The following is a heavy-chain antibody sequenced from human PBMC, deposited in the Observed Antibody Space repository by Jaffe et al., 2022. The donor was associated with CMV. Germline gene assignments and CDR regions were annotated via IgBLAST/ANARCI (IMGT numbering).Heavy chain of an antibody. V-gene: IGHV2-70*01. CDR1: GFSLSTSGMC. D-gene: IGHD5-12*01. Sequence: QVTLRESGPALVKPTQTLTLTCTFSGFSLSTSGMCVSWIRQPPGKALEWLALIDWDDDKYYSTSLKTRLTISKDTSKNQVVLTMTNMDPVDTATYYCARMRGGYSGYRYYYYGMDVWGQGTTVTVSS. CDR3: ARMRGGYSGYRYYYYGMDV. J-gene: IGHJ6*02. CDR2: IDWDDDK.